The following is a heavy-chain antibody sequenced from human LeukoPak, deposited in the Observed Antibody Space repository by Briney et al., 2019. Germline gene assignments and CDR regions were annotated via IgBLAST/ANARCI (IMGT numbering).Heavy chain of an antibody. D-gene: IGHD2-2*01. J-gene: IGHJ5*02. V-gene: IGHV4-4*07. Sequence: SETLSLTCTVSGGSISSYNWSWIRQPAGKGLEWIGRIYTSGSTNYNPSLKSRVTMSVDTSKNQFSLKLSSVTAADTAVYYCARDQEYQLLCSHWFDPWGQGTLVTVSS. CDR1: GGSISSYN. CDR3: ARDQEYQLLCSHWFDP. CDR2: IYTSGST.